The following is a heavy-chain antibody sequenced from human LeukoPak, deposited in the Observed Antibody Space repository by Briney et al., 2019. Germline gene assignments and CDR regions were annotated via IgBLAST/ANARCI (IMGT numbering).Heavy chain of an antibody. D-gene: IGHD2-2*01. V-gene: IGHV1-2*02. CDR2: INPNSGGT. J-gene: IGHJ4*02. CDR3: ARGFVVVPAAIRDGGGASY. Sequence: WASVKVSCKASGYTFTGYYMHWVRQAPGQGLEWMGWINPNSGGTNYAQKFQGRVTMTRDTSISTAYMELSRLRSDDTAVYYCARGFVVVPAAIRDGGGASYWGQGTLVTVSS. CDR1: GYTFTGYY.